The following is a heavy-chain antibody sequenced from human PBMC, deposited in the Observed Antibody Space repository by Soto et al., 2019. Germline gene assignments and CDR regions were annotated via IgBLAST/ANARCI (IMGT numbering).Heavy chain of an antibody. CDR1: GYTFTGYY. V-gene: IGHV1-2*04. D-gene: IGHD6-19*01. Sequence: ASVKVSCKASGYTFTGYYMHWVRQAPGQGLEWMGWINPNSGGTEYAQKFQGWVTMTRDTSITTAYMVVSRLTSDDTAVYYCARGHATYSGWPWDCWGQGTLVTVSS. J-gene: IGHJ4*02. CDR3: ARGHATYSGWPWDC. CDR2: INPNSGGT.